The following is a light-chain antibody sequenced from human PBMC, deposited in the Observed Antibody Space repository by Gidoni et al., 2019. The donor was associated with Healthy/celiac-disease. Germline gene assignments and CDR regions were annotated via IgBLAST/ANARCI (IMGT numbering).Light chain of an antibody. Sequence: SYELTQPPSVSVSPGQTARITCPGDALPKQYAYWYQQKPGQAPVLMIYKDRERPSGIPERFSGSSSGTTVTLTIRGVQAEDEADYYCQSADSSGTYVVFGGGTKLTVL. V-gene: IGLV3-25*03. CDR2: KDR. CDR3: QSADSSGTYVV. CDR1: ALPKQY. J-gene: IGLJ2*01.